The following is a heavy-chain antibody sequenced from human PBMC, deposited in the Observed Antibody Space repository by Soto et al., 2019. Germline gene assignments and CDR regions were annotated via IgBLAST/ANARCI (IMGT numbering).Heavy chain of an antibody. V-gene: IGHV4-39*01. D-gene: IGHD1-20*01. Sequence: PSETLSLTCTVSGGSIRVQSYYWTWIRQTPGKGLEWVGSSYYSGTSYFNPALKGRVTISVDTSTNQFSLRLISVTAADTAVYYCTRRYNWNDYYFDPWGQGTLVTVSS. CDR3: TRRYNWNDYYFDP. J-gene: IGHJ5*02. CDR2: SYYSGTS. CDR1: GGSIRVQSYY.